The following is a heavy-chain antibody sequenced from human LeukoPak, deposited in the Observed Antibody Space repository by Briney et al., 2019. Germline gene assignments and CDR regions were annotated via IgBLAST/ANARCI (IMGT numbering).Heavy chain of an antibody. J-gene: IGHJ4*02. D-gene: IGHD1-7*01. CDR1: GGSISSYY. CDR2: IYYSGST. Sequence: SETLSLTCTVSGGSISSYYWSWIRQPPGKGLEWIGYIYYSGSTNYNPSLKSRVTISVDTSKNQFSLKLSSVTAADTAVYYCARAETGTTPLDFDYWGQGTLVTVSS. V-gene: IGHV4-59*01. CDR3: ARAETGTTPLDFDY.